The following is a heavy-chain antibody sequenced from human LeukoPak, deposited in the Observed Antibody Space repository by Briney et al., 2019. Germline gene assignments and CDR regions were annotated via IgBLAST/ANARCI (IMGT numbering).Heavy chain of an antibody. Sequence: GASVKVSCKASGYRLTSYDMHWVRQPPGQGLEWMGIINASGGSTSYAQRVQGRVAMTRDTSTTTVYMEVNSLTSEDMAVYFCARDGPTAAPFDYWGQGTLVTVSS. CDR2: INASGGST. CDR3: ARDGPTAAPFDY. V-gene: IGHV1-46*01. CDR1: GYRLTSYD. J-gene: IGHJ4*02. D-gene: IGHD2-2*01.